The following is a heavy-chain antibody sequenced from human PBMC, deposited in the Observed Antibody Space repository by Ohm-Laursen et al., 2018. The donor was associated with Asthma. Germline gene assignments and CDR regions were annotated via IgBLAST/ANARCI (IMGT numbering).Heavy chain of an antibody. J-gene: IGHJ5*02. CDR2: INHSGST. CDR1: GGSFSGYY. CDR3: ASGHRGLVPAAKIPNWFDP. Sequence: TLSLTCAVYGGSFSGYYWSWIRQPPGKGLEWIGEINHSGSTNYNPSLKSRVTISVDTSKNQFSLKLGSVTAADTAVYYCASGHRGLVPAAKIPNWFDPWGQGTLVTVSS. V-gene: IGHV4-34*01. D-gene: IGHD2-2*01.